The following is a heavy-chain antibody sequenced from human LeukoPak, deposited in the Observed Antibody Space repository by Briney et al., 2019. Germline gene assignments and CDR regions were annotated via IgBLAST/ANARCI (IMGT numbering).Heavy chain of an antibody. V-gene: IGHV4-38-2*01. CDR2: IFHNGIT. CDR1: GPSISSGYF. Sequence: PSETLSLTCAVSGPSISSGYFWAWIRQSPGKGLEWIGSIFHNGITYYNPSLKSRITISVDTSKNQFSLRLSSVTAADTAVYYCARRISTRRGETCSSTSCYFDYWGQGTLVTVSS. D-gene: IGHD2-2*01. CDR3: ARRISTRRGETCSSTSCYFDY. J-gene: IGHJ4*02.